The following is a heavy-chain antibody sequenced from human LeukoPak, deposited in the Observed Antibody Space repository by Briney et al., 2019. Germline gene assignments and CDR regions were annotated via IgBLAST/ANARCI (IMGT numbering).Heavy chain of an antibody. J-gene: IGHJ3*02. D-gene: IGHD2-21*02. CDR3: ARGAYCGGDCSSSDAFDI. CDR2: ISAYTGNT. Sequence: ASMKVSCKASGYTFINYGVSWVRQAPGQGLEWMGWISAYTGNTNYAQNLQGRVTMTTDTSTSTGYLELRSLRSDDTAVYYCARGAYCGGDCSSSDAFDIWGQGTMVTVSS. V-gene: IGHV1-18*01. CDR1: GYTFINYG.